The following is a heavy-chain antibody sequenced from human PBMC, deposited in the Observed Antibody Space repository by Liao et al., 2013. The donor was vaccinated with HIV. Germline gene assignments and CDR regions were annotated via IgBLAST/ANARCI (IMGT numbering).Heavy chain of an antibody. V-gene: IGHV4-4*07. CDR2: IYTSGST. CDR3: TRGSRNWFNY. J-gene: IGHJ4*02. CDR1: GGSISTYY. D-gene: IGHD1-1*01. Sequence: QVQLQESGPGLVKPSETLSLTCTVSGGSISTYYWSWIRQPAGKGLEWIGRIYTSGSTDYNPSLKSRVTMSVDTSKNQFSLRLTSVTAADTAVYYCTRGSRNWFNYWGQGTLVTVSS.